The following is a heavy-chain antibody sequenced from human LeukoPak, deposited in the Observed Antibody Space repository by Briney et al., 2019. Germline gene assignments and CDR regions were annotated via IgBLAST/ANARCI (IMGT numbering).Heavy chain of an antibody. CDR1: GYSFSSYW. V-gene: IGHV5-51*01. CDR2: IYPGGSDT. Sequence: GESLKISCKGSGYSFSSYWIAWVRQMPGKGLEWMGIIYPGGSDTTYSPSFQGQVTISADRSISTAYLQWNSLRASDTAVYYCARPSSPQRLDAFDIWGQGTMVTVSS. J-gene: IGHJ3*02. CDR3: ARPSSPQRLDAFDI.